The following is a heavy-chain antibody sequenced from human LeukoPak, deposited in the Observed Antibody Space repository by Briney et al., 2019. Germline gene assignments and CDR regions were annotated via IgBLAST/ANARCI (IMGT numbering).Heavy chain of an antibody. J-gene: IGHJ4*02. CDR2: IYHSGST. CDR3: ARRAGGWFDY. D-gene: IGHD2-15*01. CDR1: GSISSSNW. V-gene: IGHV4-4*02. Sequence: SETLSLTCGSISSSNWCSWVRQPPGKGLEWIGEIYHSGSTNYNPSLKSRVTISVDKSKNHFSLKLSSVSAADTAVYYCARRAGGWFDYWGQGTLVTVSS.